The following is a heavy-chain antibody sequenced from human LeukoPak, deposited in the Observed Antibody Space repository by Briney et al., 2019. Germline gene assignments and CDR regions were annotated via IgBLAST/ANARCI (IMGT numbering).Heavy chain of an antibody. Sequence: GGSLRLSCAASGFTVGSNYMTWVRQAPGKGLEWVSGIYSGGSTYYADSVKGRFTISRDNSKNTLYLQMNSLRAEDTAVYYCARVGYSASWYPDWGQGTLVTVSS. CDR1: GFTVGSNY. CDR3: ARVGYSASWYPD. V-gene: IGHV3-66*01. J-gene: IGHJ4*02. D-gene: IGHD6-13*01. CDR2: IYSGGST.